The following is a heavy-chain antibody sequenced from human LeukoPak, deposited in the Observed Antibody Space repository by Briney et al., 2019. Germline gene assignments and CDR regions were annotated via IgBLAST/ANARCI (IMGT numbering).Heavy chain of an antibody. J-gene: IGHJ6*03. Sequence: GGSLRLSCAASGFTFSSYSMNWVRQAPGKGLEWVSSISSSSSSYIYYADSVKGRFTISRDNAKNSLYLQMNSLRAEDTAVYYCAILEMATPYYYYMDVWGKGTTVTVSS. D-gene: IGHD5-24*01. CDR3: AILEMATPYYYYMDV. CDR2: ISSSSSSYI. CDR1: GFTFSSYS. V-gene: IGHV3-21*01.